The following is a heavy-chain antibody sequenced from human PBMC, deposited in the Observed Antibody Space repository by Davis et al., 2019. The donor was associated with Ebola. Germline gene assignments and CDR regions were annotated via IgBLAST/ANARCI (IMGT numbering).Heavy chain of an antibody. Sequence: GESLKISCAASGFTFSNYWMTWVRQAPGKGLEWVAKIKDDGSQQYYVDSVKGRFTISRDNAKNSVDLQMNSLRVEDTAVYYCAKRWQVRYFGYWGQGTLVTVSS. CDR1: GFTFSNYW. J-gene: IGHJ4*02. D-gene: IGHD4-23*01. V-gene: IGHV3-7*03. CDR2: IKDDGSQQ. CDR3: AKRWQVRYFGY.